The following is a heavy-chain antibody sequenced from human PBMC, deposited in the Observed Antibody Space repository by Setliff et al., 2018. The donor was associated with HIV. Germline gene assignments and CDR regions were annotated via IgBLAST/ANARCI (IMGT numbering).Heavy chain of an antibody. V-gene: IGHV1-18*01. CDR1: GYTFTSYS. CDR3: ARGRSSGWVDDAFDI. Sequence: ASVKVSCKPSGYTFTSYSIAWVRQAPGQGLEWMGWISPYNGITDYAQKFQDRVTMATDRYTTTVYMELRSLTSDDTAVYYCARGRSSGWVDDAFDIWGQGTMVTVSS. J-gene: IGHJ3*02. CDR2: ISPYNGIT. D-gene: IGHD6-19*01.